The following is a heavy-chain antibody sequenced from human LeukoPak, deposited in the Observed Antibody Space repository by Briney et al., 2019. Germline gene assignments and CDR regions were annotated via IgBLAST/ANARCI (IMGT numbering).Heavy chain of an antibody. CDR1: GFTFSSYA. V-gene: IGHV3-23*01. CDR3: AKDFPLYYYDSSGLIPY. Sequence: PGGSLRLSCAASGFTFSSYAMSWVRQAPGKGLEWVSAISGSGGSTYYADSVKGRFTISRDNSKNTLYLQMNSLRAEDTAVYYCAKDFPLYYYDSSGLIPYWGQGTLVTVSS. J-gene: IGHJ4*02. CDR2: ISGSGGST. D-gene: IGHD3-22*01.